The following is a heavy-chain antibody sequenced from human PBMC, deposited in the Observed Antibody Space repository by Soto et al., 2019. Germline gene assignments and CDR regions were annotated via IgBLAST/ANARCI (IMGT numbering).Heavy chain of an antibody. V-gene: IGHV4-59*01. J-gene: IGHJ6*02. D-gene: IGHD3-10*01. CDR1: GGSISNYG. Sequence: QVQLQESGPGLVRPSETLSLTCIVSGGSISNYGWSWIRQPPGKGLEWIGEVSDRGITNYNPSLESRATISVDTSGNQISLRVTPVTAADTAVYYCARGRLVRGIIRRYYGLDVWGQGSTVTVSS. CDR2: VSDRGIT. CDR3: ARGRLVRGIIRRYYGLDV.